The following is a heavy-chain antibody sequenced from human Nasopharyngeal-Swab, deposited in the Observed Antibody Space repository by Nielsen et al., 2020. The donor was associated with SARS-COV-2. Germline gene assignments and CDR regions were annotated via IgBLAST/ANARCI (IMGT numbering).Heavy chain of an antibody. J-gene: IGHJ4*02. V-gene: IGHV3-48*03. D-gene: IGHD2-2*01. CDR3: ARDYCSSTSCYDY. CDR2: ISSSGSTR. Sequence: WIRQPPGKGLEWVSYISSSGSTRYYADSVKGRFTISRDNAKNSLYLQMNSLRAEDTAVYYCARDYCSSTSCYDYWGQGTLVTVSP.